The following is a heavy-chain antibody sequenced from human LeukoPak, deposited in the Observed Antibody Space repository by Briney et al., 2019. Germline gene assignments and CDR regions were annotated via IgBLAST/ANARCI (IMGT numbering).Heavy chain of an antibody. D-gene: IGHD1-26*01. CDR3: ARDLYGGYYDWFDP. CDR2: INRDGSEK. CDR1: GFTLSSRW. Sequence: PGGSLRLSCVVSGFTLSSRWMMWVRQAPGEGLEWMTNINRDGSEKNYVDSVKGRFTITRDNAENSLYLQMNSLRAEDTAVYYCARDLYGGYYDWFDPWGQGTLVTVSS. J-gene: IGHJ5*02. V-gene: IGHV3-7*01.